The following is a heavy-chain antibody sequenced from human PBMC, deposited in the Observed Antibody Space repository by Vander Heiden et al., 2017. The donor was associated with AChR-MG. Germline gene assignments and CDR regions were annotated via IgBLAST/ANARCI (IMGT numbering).Heavy chain of an antibody. Sequence: EVQLLESGGGLVQPVGSLSLSSAASGFTSETYAMSWVRQAPGKELGWVSAITDSGGSTYYTDSGKGRFTISRDNSKNTLYLQMNSLRAEDTAVYYWAITGHDYIWGSYRSPTRFDYGGQGTLVTVAS. V-gene: IGHV3-23*01. CDR1: GFTSETYA. D-gene: IGHD3-16*02. CDR3: AITGHDYIWGSYRSPTRFDY. J-gene: IGHJ4*02. CDR2: ITDSGGST.